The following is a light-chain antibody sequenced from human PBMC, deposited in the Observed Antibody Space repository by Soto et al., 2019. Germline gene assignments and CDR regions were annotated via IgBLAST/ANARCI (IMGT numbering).Light chain of an antibody. Sequence: LTQPASETVYTGEAVTISKTGTSSDVGGYNYVSWYQQHPAKVPKLMIYHVSNRPSGVSDRFSGSKSGNTASLTISGLQAEDEADYYCYSYTTSSTYVFGTGTKVTVL. J-gene: IGLJ1*01. CDR3: YSYTTSSTYV. CDR2: HVS. CDR1: SSDVGGYNY. V-gene: IGLV2-14*01.